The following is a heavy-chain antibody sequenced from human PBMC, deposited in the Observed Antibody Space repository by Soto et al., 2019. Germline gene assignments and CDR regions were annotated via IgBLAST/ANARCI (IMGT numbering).Heavy chain of an antibody. D-gene: IGHD3-9*01. Sequence: EVQLLESGGGLVQPGGSLRLSCAASGFTFSSYAMSWVRQAPGKGLEWVSAISGSGGSTYYADSVKGRFTISRDNSKNTLYLQMNSLRAEDTAVYYCAKDRVHYDILRGPQIRYRPDYWGQGTLVTVSS. CDR3: AKDRVHYDILRGPQIRYRPDY. J-gene: IGHJ4*02. V-gene: IGHV3-23*01. CDR2: ISGSGGST. CDR1: GFTFSSYA.